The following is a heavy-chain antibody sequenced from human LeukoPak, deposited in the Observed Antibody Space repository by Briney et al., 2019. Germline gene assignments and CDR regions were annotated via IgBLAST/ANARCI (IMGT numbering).Heavy chain of an antibody. V-gene: IGHV3-11*06. CDR2: ISGNSGDT. J-gene: IGHJ4*02. D-gene: IGHD1-1*01. Sequence: GGSLRLSCAASGFTFSDSYMTWVRQAPGKGLEWLSYISGNSGDTNYADSVKGRFTISRDNAKNSLYLQMNSLRVEDTAVYYCARDPRTVRIWGQGTLVTVSS. CDR1: GFTFSDSY. CDR3: ARDPRTVRI.